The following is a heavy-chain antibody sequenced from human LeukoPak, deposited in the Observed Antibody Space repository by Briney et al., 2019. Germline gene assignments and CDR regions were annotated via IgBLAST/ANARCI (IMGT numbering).Heavy chain of an antibody. D-gene: IGHD1-26*01. CDR1: GASITTTSFS. Sequence: SETLSLTCVVSGASITTTSFSWAWIRQPPGQDLEWIATISSSDEKYYNPSLMSRVTISLDTSKNRFSLEVTPVTAADTGLFYCAKFKSGTGFDYWGQGILVIVSS. CDR3: AKFKSGTGFDY. CDR2: ISSSDEK. V-gene: IGHV4-39*01. J-gene: IGHJ4*02.